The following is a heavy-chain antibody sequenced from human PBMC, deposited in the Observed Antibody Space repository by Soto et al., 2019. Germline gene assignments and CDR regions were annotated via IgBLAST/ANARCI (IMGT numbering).Heavy chain of an antibody. V-gene: IGHV4-59*01. D-gene: IGHD6-13*01. CDR3: ARYRREAVAGYTLDN. Sequence: QVQLQESGPGLVKASETLSLPCTVSGGSISRNYWTWIRQPPGKGLEWIGYVYNSGSTNYNPSLKSRVTISEDTSKSQFSLKVNSMTAADTAVYYCARYRREAVAGYTLDNWGQGILVTVSS. J-gene: IGHJ4*02. CDR2: VYNSGST. CDR1: GGSISRNY.